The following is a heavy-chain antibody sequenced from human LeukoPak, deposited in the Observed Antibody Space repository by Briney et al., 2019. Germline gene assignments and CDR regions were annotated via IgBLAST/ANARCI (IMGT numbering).Heavy chain of an antibody. CDR2: IYYSGST. Sequence: TLSLTCTVSGGSISSGDYYWSWIRQPPGKGLEWIGYIYYSGSTYYNPSLKSRVTISVDTSKNQFSLKLSSVTAADTAVYYCARVGYYGSGSLGYFDPWGQGTLVTVSS. J-gene: IGHJ5*02. D-gene: IGHD3-10*01. V-gene: IGHV4-30-4*08. CDR1: GGSISSGDYY. CDR3: ARVGYYGSGSLGYFDP.